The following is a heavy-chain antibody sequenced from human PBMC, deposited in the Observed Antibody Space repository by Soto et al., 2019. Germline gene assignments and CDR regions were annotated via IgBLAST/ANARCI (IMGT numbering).Heavy chain of an antibody. CDR1: GFTFDYYW. D-gene: IGHD1-26*01. Sequence: EVQLVESGGGLVQPGASLRLSCAASGFTFDYYWMHWVRQAPGKGLVWVSRIYSDGTSRTYADSVNGRFTITRDNAKNTLSLQMNSLRADETVVYYCGRGGRGAFDLWGQGTVVTVSS. CDR3: GRGGRGAFDL. J-gene: IGHJ3*01. V-gene: IGHV3-74*01. CDR2: IYSDGTSR.